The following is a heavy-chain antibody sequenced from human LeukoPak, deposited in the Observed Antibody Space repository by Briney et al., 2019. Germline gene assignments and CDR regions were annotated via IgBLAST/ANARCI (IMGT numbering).Heavy chain of an antibody. V-gene: IGHV1-69*13. D-gene: IGHD3-3*01. CDR2: IIPIFGTA. CDR3: AASGYMRVDAFDI. CDR1: GGTFSSYA. J-gene: IGHJ3*02. Sequence: SVKVSCTASGGTFSSYAISWVRQATGQGPEWKGGIIPIFGTANYAQKFQGRVTITADESTSTAYMELSSLRSEDTDVYYCAASGYMRVDAFDIWGQGTMVTVSS.